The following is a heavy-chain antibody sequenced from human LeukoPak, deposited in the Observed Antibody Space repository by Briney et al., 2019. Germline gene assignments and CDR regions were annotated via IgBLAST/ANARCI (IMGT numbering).Heavy chain of an antibody. CDR2: MRGSGDTV. J-gene: IGHJ4*02. Sequence: GGSLRLSCAASGFTFSDYFMTWIRQAPGKGLEWIAHMRGSGDTVSYADSVRGRFTISRDNVKNSLYLQMNGLRVEDTAVYYCARLGVITAAGTYDYWGQGVPVTVSS. V-gene: IGHV3-11*01. CDR3: ARLGVITAAGTYDY. CDR1: GFTFSDYF. D-gene: IGHD6-13*01.